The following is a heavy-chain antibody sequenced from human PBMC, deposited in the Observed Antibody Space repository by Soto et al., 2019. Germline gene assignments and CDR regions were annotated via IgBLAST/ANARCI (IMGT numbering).Heavy chain of an antibody. J-gene: IGHJ4*02. CDR3: ARPGETGSYSYFDY. CDR1: GYSLTNYW. CDR2: IYPADSDT. V-gene: IGHV5-51*01. Sequence: HGESLKISCKGSGYSLTNYWIGWVRQMPGKGLEWMGIIYPADSDTRYSPSFQGQVTISADKSISTAYLQWSSLKASDTAMYYCARPGETGSYSYFDYWGQGTRVTVSS. D-gene: IGHD3-9*01.